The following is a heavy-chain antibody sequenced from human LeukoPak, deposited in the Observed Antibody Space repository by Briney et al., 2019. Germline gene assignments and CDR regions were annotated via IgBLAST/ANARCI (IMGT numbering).Heavy chain of an antibody. D-gene: IGHD3-3*01. Sequence: GGSLRLSCAASGFTLSSYEMNWVRQAPGKGLEWVAIIFYDGGKKYYADSVKGRFTISRDNAKNTLYLQMNSLRAEDTAVYYCVRAGGEWELLTYFEYWGQGTLVTVSS. J-gene: IGHJ4*02. V-gene: IGHV3-33*08. CDR2: IFYDGGKK. CDR3: VRAGGEWELLTYFEY. CDR1: GFTLSSYE.